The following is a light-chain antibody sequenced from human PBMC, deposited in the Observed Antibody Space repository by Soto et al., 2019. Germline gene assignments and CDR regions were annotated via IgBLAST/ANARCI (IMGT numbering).Light chain of an antibody. CDR3: QQAISFPLT. V-gene: IGKV1-12*02. Sequence: DIQMTQSPSSVSASVGDSVTITCRASQDVSSWLAWYQQKPGKAPKLLIYAASSLQSGVPSRFSGSGSGTVFSLTISSPQPEDFAIYYCQQAISFPLTFGQGTRPEI. J-gene: IGKJ5*01. CDR2: AAS. CDR1: QDVSSW.